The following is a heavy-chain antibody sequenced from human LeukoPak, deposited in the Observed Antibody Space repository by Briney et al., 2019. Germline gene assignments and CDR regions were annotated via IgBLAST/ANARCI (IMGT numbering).Heavy chain of an antibody. CDR1: GGSIRSYY. V-gene: IGHV4-59*01. J-gene: IGHJ2*01. CDR3: ARVYYSSSYDYWYFDL. CDR2: IYYSGST. D-gene: IGHD6-13*01. Sequence: PSETLSLTCTVSGGSIRSYYWSWIRQTPGKGLEWIGYIYYSGSTNYNPSLKSRLTISVDTSKNQLSLKLSSVTAADTAVYYCARVYYSSSYDYWYFDLWGRGTLVTVSS.